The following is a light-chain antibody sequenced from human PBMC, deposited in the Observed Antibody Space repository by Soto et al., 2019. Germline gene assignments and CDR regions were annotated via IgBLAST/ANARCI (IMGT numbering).Light chain of an antibody. CDR2: GAS. Sequence: EIVLTQSPGILSLSPGERASLSCRASQKISSTVLAWYQQKPGQAPRLLIYGASSRTTGIPSRFSGSGSGTEFTLTISSLQPDDFATYYCQHYNSYSEAFGQGTKVDIK. V-gene: IGKV3-20*01. CDR1: QKISSTV. CDR3: QHYNSYSEA. J-gene: IGKJ1*01.